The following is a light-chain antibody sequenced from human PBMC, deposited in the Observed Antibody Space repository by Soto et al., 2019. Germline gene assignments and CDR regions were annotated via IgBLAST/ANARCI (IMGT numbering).Light chain of an antibody. V-gene: IGKV1-39*01. CDR2: VAS. J-gene: IGKJ2*01. Sequence: DIQMTQSPSYLSASVGDRVTITCRASQGFSAYLLWYQQKQGTAPKLLIYVASNLISGVPSRFSGSGSGTNVTLTISRMQPEDFATYYCQQIYHTPHTFGHVTKLEIK. CDR1: QGFSAY. CDR3: QQIYHTPHT.